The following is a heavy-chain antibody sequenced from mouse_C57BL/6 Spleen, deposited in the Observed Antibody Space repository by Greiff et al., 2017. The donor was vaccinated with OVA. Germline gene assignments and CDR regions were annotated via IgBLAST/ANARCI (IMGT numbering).Heavy chain of an antibody. D-gene: IGHD3-2*02. V-gene: IGHV1-50*01. CDR2: IDPSDSYT. J-gene: IGHJ3*01. CDR3: ARGSSGYLFAY. CDR1: GYTFTSYW. Sequence: VQLQQSGAELVKPGASVKLSCKASGYTFTSYWMQWVKQRPGQGLEWIGEIDPSDSYTNYNQKFKGKATLTVDTSSSTAYMQLSSLTSEDSAVYYCARGSSGYLFAYWGQGTLVTVSA.